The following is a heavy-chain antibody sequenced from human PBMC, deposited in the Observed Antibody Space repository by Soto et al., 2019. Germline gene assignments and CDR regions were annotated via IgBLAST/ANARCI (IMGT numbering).Heavy chain of an antibody. Sequence: PXISCNTSAAIFTSYWIGWVRQIPGKGLEWMGIIYPGDSDTRYSPPFQGQVTISADKSISTAYLQWSSLKASDTAMYYCARAMVQTSYYYGMDVWGQGTTVTVSS. CDR1: AAIFTSYW. D-gene: IGHD3-10*01. CDR2: IYPGDSDT. J-gene: IGHJ6*02. V-gene: IGHV5-51*01. CDR3: ARAMVQTSYYYGMDV.